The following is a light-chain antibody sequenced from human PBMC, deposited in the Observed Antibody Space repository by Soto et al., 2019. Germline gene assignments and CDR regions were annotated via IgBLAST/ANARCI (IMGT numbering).Light chain of an antibody. CDR3: QQRSNWPPLT. J-gene: IGKJ4*01. V-gene: IGKV3-11*02. Sequence: EIVVTQSPATLSLSPGERATLSCRTSQSVGSYVAWYQKKPGQAPRLLIYDASNRATGIPARFSGSGSGRDFTLTINCLEPEDFAVYYCQQRSNWPPLTFGGGTKVEMK. CDR1: QSVGSY. CDR2: DAS.